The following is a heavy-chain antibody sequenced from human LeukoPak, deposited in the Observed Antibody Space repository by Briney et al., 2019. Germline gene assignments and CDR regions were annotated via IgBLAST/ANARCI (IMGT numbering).Heavy chain of an antibody. D-gene: IGHD3-16*01. CDR2: IYSGGTT. CDR3: ARDAWASY. CDR1: GFTVSSTY. J-gene: IGHJ4*02. V-gene: IGHV3-53*01. Sequence: GSLRLSCAASGFTVSSTYMNWVRQAPGKGLEWVSVIYSGGTTYYADSVKGRFTISRDNSRNTLYLQMNSLRADDTAVYYCARDAWASYWGQGTLVIVSS.